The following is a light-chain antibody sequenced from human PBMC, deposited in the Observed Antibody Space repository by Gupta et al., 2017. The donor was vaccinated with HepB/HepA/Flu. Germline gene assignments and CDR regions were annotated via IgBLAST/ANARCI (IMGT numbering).Light chain of an antibody. CDR2: LNSDGSH. Sequence: LVATHSPYHSDSLGASGKLTCTLSSGHSSYAIVWHQQQPEQGPRYLMKLNSDGSHTKGDGSPDRFSGSSSGADRDLTIATLQADDEDDYDCQTGGTGIVVFGGGTKLTVL. V-gene: IGLV4-69*01. J-gene: IGLJ2*01. CDR3: QTGGTGIVV. CDR1: SGHSSYA.